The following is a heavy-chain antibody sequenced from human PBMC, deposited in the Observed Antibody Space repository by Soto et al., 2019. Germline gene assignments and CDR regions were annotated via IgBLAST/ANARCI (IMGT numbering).Heavy chain of an antibody. CDR2: ITATGDRT. V-gene: IGHV3-23*01. D-gene: IGHD3-22*01. CDR1: GFRFSIYS. J-gene: IGHJ4*02. Sequence: GGSLRLSCADSGFRFSIYSMSWVRQTPGKGLEWVAAITATGDRTYYADSVTGRFTISRDNSKKTHYLQMTSLRAEDTAMYYCATMNGYFEYWGQGTPVTVSS. CDR3: ATMNGYFEY.